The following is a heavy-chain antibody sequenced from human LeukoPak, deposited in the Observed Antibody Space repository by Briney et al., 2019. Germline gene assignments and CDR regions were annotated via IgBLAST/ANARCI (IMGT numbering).Heavy chain of an antibody. V-gene: IGHV4-39*07. J-gene: IGHJ5*01. Sequence: SETLSLTCTVSGGSISSSSYYWGWIRQPPGKGLEWIGSIYYSGSTYYNPSLKSRVTISVDTSKNQSSLKLSSVTAADTAVYYCARDHTSSWYLTHWFDSWGQGTLVTVSS. CDR2: IYYSGST. CDR1: GGSISSSSYY. CDR3: ARDHTSSWYLTHWFDS. D-gene: IGHD6-13*01.